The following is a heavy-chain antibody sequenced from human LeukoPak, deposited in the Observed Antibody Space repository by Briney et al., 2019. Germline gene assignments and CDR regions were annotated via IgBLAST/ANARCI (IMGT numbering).Heavy chain of an antibody. Sequence: GGSLILSCAASGFTFSSHWMTWVRQAPGKGLQWVASVKPDGGDKYYVDSVKGRFIISRDNAKNSLFLQMSSLQAEDMAVYYCARHSDRRDDFWGQGSLVTVSS. CDR1: GFTFSSHW. V-gene: IGHV3-7*05. CDR2: VKPDGGDK. J-gene: IGHJ4*02. CDR3: ARHSDRRDDF.